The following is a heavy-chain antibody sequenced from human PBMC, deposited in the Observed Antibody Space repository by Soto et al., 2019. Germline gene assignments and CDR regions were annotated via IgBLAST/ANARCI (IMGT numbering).Heavy chain of an antibody. Sequence: GASLKISCQVSGYTFTIYWIGWVRQMPGKGLGWMGIIYPSDSDTRYSPSFQGQVTISADQSINTAYVQWDSLKASDTAIYYCARPANTVEDHFDLWGQGTPVTVSS. V-gene: IGHV5-51*01. J-gene: IGHJ4*02. CDR1: GYTFTIYW. CDR2: IYPSDSDT. D-gene: IGHD4-17*01. CDR3: ARPANTVEDHFDL.